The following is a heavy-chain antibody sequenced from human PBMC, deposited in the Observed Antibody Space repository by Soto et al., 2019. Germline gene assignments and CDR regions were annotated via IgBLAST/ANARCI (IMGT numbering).Heavy chain of an antibody. CDR2: ISGSGGST. CDR1: GFTFCSYA. CDR3: AKDKGYYYGSGSYYTTVNFDY. V-gene: IGHV3-23*01. D-gene: IGHD3-10*01. J-gene: IGHJ4*02. Sequence: GGSPRISCAASGFTFCSYAMSWVRQDPGKGLEWVSAISGSGGSTYYADCVKGRFTISRDNSKNTLYLKMNSLRAEDTAVYYCAKDKGYYYGSGSYYTTVNFDYWGQGTLVTVSS.